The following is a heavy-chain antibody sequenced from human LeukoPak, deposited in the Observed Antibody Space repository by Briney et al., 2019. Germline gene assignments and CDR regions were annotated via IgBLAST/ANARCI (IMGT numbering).Heavy chain of an antibody. CDR2: INHSGST. CDR1: GGSFSDYY. CDR3: ARGNSITMVRGVYYYYYMDV. Sequence: PSETLSLTCAVYGGSFSDYYWSWIRQPPGKGLEWIGEINHSGSTNYNPSLKSRVTISVDTSKNQFSLKMSSVTAADTAVYYCARGNSITMVRGVYYYYYMDVWGKGTTVTVSS. J-gene: IGHJ6*03. D-gene: IGHD3-10*01. V-gene: IGHV4-34*01.